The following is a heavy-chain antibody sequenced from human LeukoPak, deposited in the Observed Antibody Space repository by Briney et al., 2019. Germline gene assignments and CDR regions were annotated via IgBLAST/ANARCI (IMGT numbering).Heavy chain of an antibody. V-gene: IGHV1-8*01. CDR1: GYTFTSYD. J-gene: IGHJ6*02. Sequence: ASVTVSFKASGYTFTSYDINWVRQAPGQGLEWMGWMNPNSGNTGYAQKFQGRVTMTRNTSISTAYMELSSLRSEDTAVYYCARAGFGGSIVAENGMDVWGQGTTVTVSS. CDR2: MNPNSGNT. CDR3: ARAGFGGSIVAENGMDV. D-gene: IGHD2-15*01.